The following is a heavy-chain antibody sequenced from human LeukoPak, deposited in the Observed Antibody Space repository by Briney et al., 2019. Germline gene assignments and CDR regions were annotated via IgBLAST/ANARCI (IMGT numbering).Heavy chain of an antibody. CDR2: ISGYNGNP. CDR1: GYTFTNYG. J-gene: IGHJ4*02. CDR3: ARDPSLAVAGIRLFDY. Sequence: GASVNVSCKTSGYTFTNYGISWVRQAPGQGLEWMGWISGYNGNPRYAQKVQGRVTMTTDTSTNTAYMEVNSLRSDDTAIYYCARDPSLAVAGIRLFDYWGQGTLVNVSS. V-gene: IGHV1-18*01. D-gene: IGHD6-19*01.